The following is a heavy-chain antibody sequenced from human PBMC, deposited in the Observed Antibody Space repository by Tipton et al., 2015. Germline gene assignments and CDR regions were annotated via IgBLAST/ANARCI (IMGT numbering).Heavy chain of an antibody. Sequence: SLRLSCAASGFTFRNYAMNWVRQAPGKGLEWVANIRQDGSERYYVDSAKGRFTISRDNAKNSLYLQMNSLRAEDTAVYFCARDLTTFFDSWGQGTLVTVSS. CDR2: IRQDGSER. D-gene: IGHD3-3*01. V-gene: IGHV3-7*01. CDR1: GFTFRNYA. CDR3: ARDLTTFFDS. J-gene: IGHJ4*02.